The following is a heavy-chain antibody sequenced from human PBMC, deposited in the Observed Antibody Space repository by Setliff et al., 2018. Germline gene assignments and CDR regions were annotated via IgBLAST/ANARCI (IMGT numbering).Heavy chain of an antibody. J-gene: IGHJ4*02. CDR1: NYSINSNTYSY. Sequence: SETLSLTCSVSNYSINSNTYSYWGWIRQPPGKGLEWIGTVYHSGSTYYNPSLKSRVTVSLDTSNNHFSLKLSSVAATDTAVYYCVRVRVVVAATFDYWGQGMLVTVSS. D-gene: IGHD2-15*01. V-gene: IGHV4-38-2*02. CDR3: VRVRVVVAATFDY. CDR2: VYHSGST.